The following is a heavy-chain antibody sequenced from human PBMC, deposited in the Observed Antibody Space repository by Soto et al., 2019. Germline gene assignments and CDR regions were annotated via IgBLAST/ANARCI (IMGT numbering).Heavy chain of an antibody. CDR3: AIRMYSTRWYYLDY. V-gene: IGHV3-23*01. CDR1: SFTVSSSA. J-gene: IGHJ4*02. Sequence: RISCAACSFTVSSSALNLVRQAPGKGLEWVSGISASTYYADSVKGRFTISRDTSKNTLYLQMNSLRAEDTAIYFCAIRMYSTRWYYLDYWGQGTLVTVSS. D-gene: IGHD6-13*01. CDR2: ISAST.